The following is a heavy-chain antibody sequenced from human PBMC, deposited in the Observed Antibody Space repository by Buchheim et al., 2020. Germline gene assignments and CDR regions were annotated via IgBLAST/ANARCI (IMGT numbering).Heavy chain of an antibody. V-gene: IGHV3-74*01. CDR2: INSDGSST. Sequence: VQLVESGGGFVQPGGSLRLSCAASGFTFSDLWMHWVRQTPGKGLMWVSRINSDGSSTIYGESVKGRFTVSRDNAKNPLYLQMNSLRAEDTGVYYCARDPLLNGGTLDYWGQGT. CDR1: GFTFSDLW. CDR3: ARDPLLNGGTLDY. D-gene: IGHD1-1*01. J-gene: IGHJ4*02.